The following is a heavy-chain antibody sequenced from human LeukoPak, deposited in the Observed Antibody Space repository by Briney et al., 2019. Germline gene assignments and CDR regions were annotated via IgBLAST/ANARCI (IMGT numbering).Heavy chain of an antibody. Sequence: GGSLRLSCAASGFTFSSYRMNWVGQAPGKGLEWFSSISSSSSYIYYADSVKGRFTISRDNAKNSLYLQMNSLRAEDTAVYYCARDWGYDILTGYFDYWGQEPWSPSPQ. J-gene: IGHJ4*01. CDR1: GFTFSSYR. CDR2: ISSSSSYI. V-gene: IGHV3-21*01. CDR3: ARDWGYDILTGYFDY. D-gene: IGHD3-9*01.